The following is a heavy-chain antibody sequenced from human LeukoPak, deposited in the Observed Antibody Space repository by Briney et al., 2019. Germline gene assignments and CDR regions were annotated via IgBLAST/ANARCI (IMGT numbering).Heavy chain of an antibody. CDR2: IYPGDSDT. CDR1: GYSFSNYW. J-gene: IGHJ4*02. CDR3: ARLQYGSGSWKYLDY. Sequence: GESLKISCKGSGYSFSNYWIGWVRQMPGKGPEWMGVIYPGDSDTRYSPSFQGQVTISADKSISTAYLQWSSLKASDTAMYYCARLQYGSGSWKYLDYWGQGTLVTVSS. V-gene: IGHV5-51*01. D-gene: IGHD3-10*01.